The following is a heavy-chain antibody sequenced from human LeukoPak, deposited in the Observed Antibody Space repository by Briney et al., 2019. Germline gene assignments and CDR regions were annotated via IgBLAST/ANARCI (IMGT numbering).Heavy chain of an antibody. J-gene: IGHJ4*02. Sequence: GGSLRLSCAASGFTFSTYWMGWVRQAPGKGLEWVAKIKQDGSEKYYVDSVKGRFTISRDNAKNSLYLQMNNLRAEDTAVYYCASDPYYYGSAPDYWGQGTLVTVSS. CDR3: ASDPYYYGSAPDY. CDR2: IKQDGSEK. CDR1: GFTFSTYW. V-gene: IGHV3-7*01. D-gene: IGHD3-10*01.